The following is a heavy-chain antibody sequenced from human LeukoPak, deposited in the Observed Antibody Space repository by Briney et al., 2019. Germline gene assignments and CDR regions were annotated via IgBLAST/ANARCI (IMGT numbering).Heavy chain of an antibody. Sequence: GGSLRLSCATSGFTFSSYWMSWVRRAPGKGLEWVANIKQDGSQIFYVDSVKGRFTISRDTAKNSLSLRMNSLRAEDTAVYYCAREYCSGTSCYGYFDYWGQGTLVTVSS. CDR3: AREYCSGTSCYGYFDY. CDR2: IKQDGSQI. J-gene: IGHJ4*02. CDR1: GFTFSSYW. D-gene: IGHD2-2*01. V-gene: IGHV3-7*01.